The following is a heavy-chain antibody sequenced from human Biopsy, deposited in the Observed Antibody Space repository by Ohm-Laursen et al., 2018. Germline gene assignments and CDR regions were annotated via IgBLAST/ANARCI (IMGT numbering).Heavy chain of an antibody. D-gene: IGHD3-22*01. CDR3: TRGGYYYDSLAYYYWFDP. CDR1: GYTFTGYH. CDR2: INAKTGDT. Sequence: ASVKVSCKTSGYTFTGYHVHWVRQAPGQGLEWMGWINAKTGDTNYAQKFQGRVAMTRDTSISTAYVDLSSLRSDDTAVYYCTRGGYYYDSLAYYYWFDPWGQGTLVTVSS. V-gene: IGHV1-2*02. J-gene: IGHJ5*02.